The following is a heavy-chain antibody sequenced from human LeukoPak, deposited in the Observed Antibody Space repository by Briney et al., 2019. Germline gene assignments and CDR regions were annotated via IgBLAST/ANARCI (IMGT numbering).Heavy chain of an antibody. Sequence: GASVKVSCRASGGTFSSYAISWVRQAPGQGLEWMGGIIPIFGTANYAQKFQGRVTITTDESTSTAYMELSSLRSEDTAVYYCARVPTGYSSGWYSGRAGWFDPWGQGTLVTVSS. CDR2: IIPIFGTA. CDR3: ARVPTGYSSGWYSGRAGWFDP. D-gene: IGHD6-19*01. CDR1: GGTFSSYA. J-gene: IGHJ5*02. V-gene: IGHV1-69*05.